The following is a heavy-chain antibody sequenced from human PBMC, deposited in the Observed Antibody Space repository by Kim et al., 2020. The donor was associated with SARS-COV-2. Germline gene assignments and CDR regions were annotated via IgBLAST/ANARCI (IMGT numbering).Heavy chain of an antibody. CDR1: GGSIGSNHW. V-gene: IGHV4-4*02. CDR3: ASGCYDFRGYLLDFAY. D-gene: IGHD3-22*01. Sequence: SETLSLTCSVSGGSIGSNHWLTWVRQTPGKGLEWIGQIYDSGSSLLNPSLKSRVTTAGNKSQFSLKPTSVTAADAATYSCASGCYDFRGYLLDFAYWGQGALVSVSS. CDR2: IYDSGSS. J-gene: IGHJ4*02.